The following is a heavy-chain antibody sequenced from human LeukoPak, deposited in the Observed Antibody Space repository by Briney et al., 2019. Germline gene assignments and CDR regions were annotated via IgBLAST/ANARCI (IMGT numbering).Heavy chain of an antibody. CDR2: INPNSGGT. J-gene: IGHJ4*02. V-gene: IGHV1-2*02. Sequence: GASGKVSCKASGYTFSGYHMHWVRQAPGQGLEWMGWINPNSGGTKYAEKFQGRVTMTRDTSISTAYMELSSLRSDETAMYYCARDLRDYDFWSGYFWAFDYWGQGTLVTVSS. D-gene: IGHD3-3*01. CDR1: GYTFSGYH. CDR3: ARDLRDYDFWSGYFWAFDY.